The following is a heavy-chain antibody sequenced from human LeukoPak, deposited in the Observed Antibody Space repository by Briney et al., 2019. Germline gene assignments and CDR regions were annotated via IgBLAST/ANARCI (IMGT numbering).Heavy chain of an antibody. CDR3: ARLTRRGYSYGPLGY. CDR1: GYSFTSYW. D-gene: IGHD5-18*01. Sequence: GESLKISCKGSGYSFTSYWIGWVRQMPGKGLEWMGIIYPGDSDTRYSPSFQGQVTISADKSISTAYLQWSSLKASDTAMYYCARLTRRGYSYGPLGYWGQGTLVTVSS. J-gene: IGHJ4*02. V-gene: IGHV5-51*01. CDR2: IYPGDSDT.